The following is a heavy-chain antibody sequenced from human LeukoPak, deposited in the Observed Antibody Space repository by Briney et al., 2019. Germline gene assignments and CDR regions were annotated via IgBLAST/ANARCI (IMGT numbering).Heavy chain of an antibody. V-gene: IGHV3-48*03. D-gene: IGHD4-17*01. CDR1: GFTFSSYE. J-gene: IGHJ4*02. CDR3: ATLSVTYYFDY. CDR2: ISSSGSTI. Sequence: GGSLRLSCAASGFTFSSYEMNWVRQAPGKGLEWVSYISSSGSTIYYADSVKGRFTISRDDAKNSLYLQMSSLRAEDTAVYYCATLSVTYYFDYWGQGTLVTVSS.